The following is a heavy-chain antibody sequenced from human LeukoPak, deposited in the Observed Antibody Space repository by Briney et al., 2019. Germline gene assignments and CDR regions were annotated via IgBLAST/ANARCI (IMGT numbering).Heavy chain of an antibody. V-gene: IGHV4-39*07. CDR3: ARARGYGSSGYYSVRSYYFDY. D-gene: IGHD3-22*01. CDR1: GGSISSGGYY. J-gene: IGHJ4*02. Sequence: SETLSLTCTVSGGSISSGGYYWSWIRQPPGKGLEWIGSIYHSGSTYYNPSLKSRVTISVDTSKNQFSLKLSSVTAADTAVYYCARARGYGSSGYYSVRSYYFDYWGQGTLVTVSS. CDR2: IYHSGST.